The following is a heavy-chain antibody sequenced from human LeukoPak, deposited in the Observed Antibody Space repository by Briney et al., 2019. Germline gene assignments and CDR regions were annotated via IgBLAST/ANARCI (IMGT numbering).Heavy chain of an antibody. Sequence: GESLKISCKSSGYRFPNYWIGWVRQMPGKGLEWMGIIYPRDSDIRYSPSFQGQVTISADKSISIAYLQWSSLKASDTAMYYCASQAAGAHDAFHIWGQGTMVTVSS. CDR1: GYRFPNYW. CDR3: ASQAAGAHDAFHI. CDR2: IYPRDSDI. V-gene: IGHV5-51*01. J-gene: IGHJ3*02. D-gene: IGHD6-13*01.